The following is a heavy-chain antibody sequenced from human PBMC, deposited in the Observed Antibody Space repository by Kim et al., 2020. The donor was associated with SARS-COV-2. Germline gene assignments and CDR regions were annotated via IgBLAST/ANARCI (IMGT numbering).Heavy chain of an antibody. V-gene: IGHV4-59*13. CDR3: ARRALGYCSSTSCYSGMDV. CDR1: GGSISNYY. Sequence: SETLSLTCTVSGGSISNYYWSWIRQPPGKGLEWIGYIYYSGSTKYNPSLKSRVTISVDTSKNQFSLKLSSVTAADTAVYYCARRALGYCSSTSCYSGMDVWGQGTTVTVSS. D-gene: IGHD2-2*02. CDR2: IYYSGST. J-gene: IGHJ6*02.